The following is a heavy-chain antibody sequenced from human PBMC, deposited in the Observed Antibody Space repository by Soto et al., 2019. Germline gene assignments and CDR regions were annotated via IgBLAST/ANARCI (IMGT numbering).Heavy chain of an antibody. Sequence: GGSLRLSCAASGFTVSSNYMSWVRQAPGKGLEWVSVIYSGGSTYYADSVKGRFTISRDNSKNTLYLQMNSLRAEDTAVYYCARVVRAVAGTRDAFDIWGQGTMVTVSS. CDR1: GFTVSSNY. V-gene: IGHV3-53*01. CDR3: ARVVRAVAGTRDAFDI. CDR2: IYSGGST. D-gene: IGHD6-19*01. J-gene: IGHJ3*02.